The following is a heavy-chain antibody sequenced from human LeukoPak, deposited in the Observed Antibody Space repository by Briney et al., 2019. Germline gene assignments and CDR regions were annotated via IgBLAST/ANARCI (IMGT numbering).Heavy chain of an antibody. CDR3: ARVSYCSSASCYQYFDY. V-gene: IGHV4-4*07. Sequence: SETLSLTCTVSGGSISSYYWSWIRQPAGKGLEWIGRIYTSGSTNYNPSLKSRVTISVDTSKNQFSLKLSSVTAADTAVYYCARVSYCSSASCYQYFDYWGQGTLVTVSS. J-gene: IGHJ4*02. D-gene: IGHD2-2*01. CDR1: GGSISSYY. CDR2: IYTSGST.